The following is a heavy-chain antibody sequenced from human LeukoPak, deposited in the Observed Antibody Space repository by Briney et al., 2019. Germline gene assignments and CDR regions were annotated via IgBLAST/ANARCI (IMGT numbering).Heavy chain of an antibody. Sequence: ASVKVSCKASGYTFTSYDINWVRQATGQGLEWMGWMNPNSGNTGYAQKFQGRVTMTRNTSISTAYMELSSLRSEDTAVYYCARGTIRSSTSCYFYWGQRTLVTVSS. CDR2: MNPNSGNT. D-gene: IGHD2-2*01. J-gene: IGHJ4*02. CDR1: GYTFTSYD. V-gene: IGHV1-8*01. CDR3: ARGTIRSSTSCYFY.